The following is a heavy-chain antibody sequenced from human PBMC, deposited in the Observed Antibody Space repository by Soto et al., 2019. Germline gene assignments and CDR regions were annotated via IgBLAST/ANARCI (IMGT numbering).Heavy chain of an antibody. V-gene: IGHV4-31*03. J-gene: IGHJ3*02. D-gene: IGHD3-3*01. CDR1: GGAISSDGYY. CDR2: IYYRGST. Sequence: QVQLQELGPGLVKPSQTLSLTCSVSGGAISSDGYYWSWIRQHPGKGLEWIGNIYYRGSTYYNPSLESRVTISVDTSKNQFSLNLSSVTAADTAEYYCVRVTIFGVVIDAIDIWGQGTMVTVSS. CDR3: VRVTIFGVVIDAIDI.